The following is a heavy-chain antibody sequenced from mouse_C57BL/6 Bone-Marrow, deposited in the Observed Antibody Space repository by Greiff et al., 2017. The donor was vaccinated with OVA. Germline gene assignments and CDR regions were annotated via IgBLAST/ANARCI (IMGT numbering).Heavy chain of an antibody. Sequence: EVKLVESGGGLVQPKGSLKLSCAASGFSFNTYAMNWVRQAPGKGLEWVARIRSKSNNYATYYADSVKDRFTISRDDSESMLYLQMNNLKTEDTAMYYCVRHGATVVARGGDWYFDVWGTGTTVTVSS. J-gene: IGHJ1*03. D-gene: IGHD1-1*01. CDR2: IRSKSNNYAT. V-gene: IGHV10-1*01. CDR1: GFSFNTYA. CDR3: VRHGATVVARGGDWYFDV.